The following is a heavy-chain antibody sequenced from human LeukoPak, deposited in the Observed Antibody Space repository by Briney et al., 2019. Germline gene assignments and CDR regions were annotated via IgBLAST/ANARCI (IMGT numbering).Heavy chain of an antibody. CDR1: GYTFTSYG. CDR2: TSAYNGNT. D-gene: IGHD1-26*01. V-gene: IGHV1-18*01. J-gene: IGHJ5*02. CDR3: ARDRARNWFDP. Sequence: ASVKVFCKASGYTFTSYGISWVRQAPGQGLEWMGWTSAYNGNTNYAQKLQGRVTMTTDTSTSTAYMELRSLRSDDTAVYYCARDRARNWFDPWGQGTLVTVSS.